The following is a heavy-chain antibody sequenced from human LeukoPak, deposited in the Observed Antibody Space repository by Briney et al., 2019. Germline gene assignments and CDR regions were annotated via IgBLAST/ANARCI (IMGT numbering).Heavy chain of an antibody. V-gene: IGHV4-39*07. D-gene: IGHD2-2*01. CDR3: ARRGIVPAAIYGGYFQH. J-gene: IGHJ1*01. Sequence: PSETLSLTCTVSGGSISSSSYYWGWIRQPPGKGLEWIGSIYYSGSTYYNPSLKSRVTISVDTSKNQFSLKLSSVTAADTAVYYCARRGIVPAAIYGGYFQHWGQGTLVTVSS. CDR1: GGSISSSSYY. CDR2: IYYSGST.